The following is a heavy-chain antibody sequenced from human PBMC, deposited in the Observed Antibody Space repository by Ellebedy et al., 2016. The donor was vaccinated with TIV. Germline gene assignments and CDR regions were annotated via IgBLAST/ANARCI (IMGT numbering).Heavy chain of an antibody. CDR2: IGDSGATT. V-gene: IGHV3-23*01. J-gene: IGHJ4*02. Sequence: GESLKISCAASGFTFSSYALSWVRQAPAKGLEWVSTIGDSGATTYYAGSVKGRFTISRDNSRNTLSLQMNSLRVEDTAVYYCAKLARAGGNVDFFDYWGQGTLVTVSS. CDR1: GFTFSSYA. CDR3: AKLARAGGNVDFFDY. D-gene: IGHD4-17*01.